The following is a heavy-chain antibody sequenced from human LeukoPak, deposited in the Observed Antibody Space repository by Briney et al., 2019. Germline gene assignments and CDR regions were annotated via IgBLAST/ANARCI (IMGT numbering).Heavy chain of an antibody. CDR2: INSDSNYI. CDR1: GFTFRSYS. Sequence: GGSPRLSCAASGFTFRSYSMNWVRQAPGKGLEWVSSINSDSNYIYYADSVQGRFTISRDNAKNSLYLQMNSLRAEDTAVYYCAVAYYYGSGDAFDIWGQGTKVTVSS. J-gene: IGHJ3*02. CDR3: AVAYYYGSGDAFDI. D-gene: IGHD3-10*01. V-gene: IGHV3-21*01.